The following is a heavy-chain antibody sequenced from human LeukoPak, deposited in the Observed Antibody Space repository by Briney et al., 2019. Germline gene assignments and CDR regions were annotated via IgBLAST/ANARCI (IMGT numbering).Heavy chain of an antibody. D-gene: IGHD2-15*01. V-gene: IGHV5-51*01. CDR1: GYSFTSYW. CDR2: IYPGDSDT. CDR3: ARLEGDCSGGSCYDGGDAFDI. Sequence: GESLKISCKGSGYSFTSYWIGWVRQMPGKGLEWMGIIYPGDSDTRYSPSFQGQVTISADKSISTAYLQWSSLKASGTAMYYCARLEGDCSGGSCYDGGDAFDIWGQGTMVTVSS. J-gene: IGHJ3*02.